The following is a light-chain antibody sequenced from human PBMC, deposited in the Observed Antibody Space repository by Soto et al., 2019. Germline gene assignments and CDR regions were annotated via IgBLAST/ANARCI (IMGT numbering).Light chain of an antibody. CDR2: DAS. V-gene: IGKV1-5*01. J-gene: IGKJ1*01. CDR1: QSISSW. Sequence: DIQMTPSPSTLSASVGDRVTTTCRASQSISSWLAWFQQKPGKAPKLLMYDASSLESGVPSRFSGSGSGTEFTLTISSLQPDDFATYYCQQYGTYLWTFGQGTKVDI. CDR3: QQYGTYLWT.